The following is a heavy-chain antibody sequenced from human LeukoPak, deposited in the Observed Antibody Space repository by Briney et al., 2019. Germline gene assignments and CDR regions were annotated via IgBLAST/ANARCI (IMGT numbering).Heavy chain of an antibody. V-gene: IGHV3-21*01. Sequence: GGSLRLSCAASGFTFSSYSMNWVCQAPGKGLEWVSSISSSSSYIYYADSVKGRFTISRDNAKNSLYLQMNSLRAEDTAVYYCARDSSGHFDYWGQGTLVTVSS. CDR2: ISSSSSYI. J-gene: IGHJ4*02. D-gene: IGHD6-19*01. CDR3: ARDSSGHFDY. CDR1: GFTFSSYS.